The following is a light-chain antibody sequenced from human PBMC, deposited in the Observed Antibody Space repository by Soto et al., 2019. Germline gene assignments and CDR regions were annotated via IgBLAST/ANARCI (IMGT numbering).Light chain of an antibody. Sequence: DIQVTQSPSSLSASVGDRVTITCQASQDISRYLDWYQQKPGQAPKVLIYGASNLIRGVSSRFSGSGPGTHFTFTITSLQPEDFATYYCQQYHALPYTFGQGTKLDIK. J-gene: IGKJ2*01. CDR3: QQYHALPYT. CDR1: QDISRY. V-gene: IGKV1-33*01. CDR2: GAS.